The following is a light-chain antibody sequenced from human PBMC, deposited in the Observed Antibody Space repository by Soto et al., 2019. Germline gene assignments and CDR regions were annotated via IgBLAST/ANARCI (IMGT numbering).Light chain of an antibody. J-gene: IGKJ1*01. Sequence: EIVMTQTPLSSPVTLGQPASISCRSSQSLVHSDGSTYLNWLQQRPGQPPRLLIYKISNRLSGVPDRFSGSGAGTDFTLKISRVEAEDVGVYYCMQGTHLRTFGPGTKVEIK. CDR2: KIS. CDR3: MQGTHLRT. V-gene: IGKV2-24*01. CDR1: QSLVHSDGSTY.